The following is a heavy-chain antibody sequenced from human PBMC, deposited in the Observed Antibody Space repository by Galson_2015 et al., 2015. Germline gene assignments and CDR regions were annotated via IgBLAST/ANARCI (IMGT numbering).Heavy chain of an antibody. V-gene: IGHV3-53*01. CDR3: ARGPWFRELSGSDP. J-gene: IGHJ5*02. CDR2: IDSGGRT. Sequence: SLRLSCATSWFTVSNNFMSWVRQAPGKGLECVSAIDSGGRTYYADSVKGRLTISGDNSKNTLYLQMSSLRAEDTAVYYCARGPWFRELSGSDPWGQGTLVTVSS. D-gene: IGHD3-10*01. CDR1: WFTVSNNF.